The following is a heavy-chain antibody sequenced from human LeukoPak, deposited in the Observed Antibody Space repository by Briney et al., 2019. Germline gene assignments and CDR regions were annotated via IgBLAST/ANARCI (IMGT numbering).Heavy chain of an antibody. J-gene: IGHJ4*02. CDR2: VYYSEST. CDR1: GYSVISGYY. V-gene: IGHV4-38-2*01. CDR3: ARVGAARPSYYLDY. D-gene: IGHD6-6*01. Sequence: SETLSLTCAVSGYSVISGYYWGWIRQPPGKGLEWIGSVYYSESTFYNPSFKSRVTILVDTSKHQFSLKLSSVTAADTAVYYCARVGAARPSYYLDYWGQGTLVTVSS.